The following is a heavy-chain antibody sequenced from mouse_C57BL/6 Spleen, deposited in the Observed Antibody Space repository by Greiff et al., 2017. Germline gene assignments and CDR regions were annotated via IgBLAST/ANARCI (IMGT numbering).Heavy chain of an antibody. J-gene: IGHJ4*01. CDR2: LSNLAYSI. CDR3: ARQGYYGSSYEAMDY. D-gene: IGHD1-1*01. V-gene: IGHV5-15*01. Sequence: EVKLVESGGGLVQPGGSLKLSCAASGFTFSDYGMAWVRQAPRKGPEWVAFLSNLAYSIYYADTVTGRFTISRENAKNTLYLEMSSLRSEDTAMYYCARQGYYGSSYEAMDYWGQGTSVTVSS. CDR1: GFTFSDYG.